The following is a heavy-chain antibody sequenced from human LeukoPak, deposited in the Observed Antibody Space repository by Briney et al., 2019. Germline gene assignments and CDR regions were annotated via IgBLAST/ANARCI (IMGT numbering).Heavy chain of an antibody. Sequence: PGRSLRLSCAASGFTFDGYVMHWVRQAPGKGLEWVSGVSCSSGNIGYADSVKGRFTISRDNSKDSLYLQMNSLRAEDTALYYCAKALTPRVVTLFDYWGQGTLVTVSP. CDR3: AKALTPRVVTLFDY. CDR2: VSCSSGNI. CDR1: GFTFDGYV. V-gene: IGHV3-9*01. D-gene: IGHD3-22*01. J-gene: IGHJ4*02.